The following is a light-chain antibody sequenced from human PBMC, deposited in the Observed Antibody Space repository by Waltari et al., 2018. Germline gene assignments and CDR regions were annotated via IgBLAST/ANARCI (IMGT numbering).Light chain of an antibody. CDR1: SGYSSNV. V-gene: IGLV4-69*01. CDR3: QTGGHGTWV. J-gene: IGLJ3*02. Sequence: LVLTQSPSASASLGASVKLTCTLSSGYSSNVIAWLQQQPGKGPRYLMKVNSDGSHRKRDDIPDRFSASNSGTECYLTISSLQSEDEADYYCQTGGHGTWVFGGGTKLTVL. CDR2: VNSDGSH.